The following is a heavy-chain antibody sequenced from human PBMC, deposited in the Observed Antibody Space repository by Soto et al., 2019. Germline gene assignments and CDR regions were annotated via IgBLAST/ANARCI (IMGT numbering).Heavy chain of an antibody. J-gene: IGHJ4*02. CDR1: GGSVSSGSYY. Sequence: QVQLQESGPGLVKPSETLSLTCTVSGGSVSSGSYYWSWILQPPGKGLEWIGYIYYSGSTNYNPSLKSRVATSLDTSKNQFSLKLSSVTAADTAVYYCASGGTYCGGDCYFHWCQGTLVTVSP. CDR2: IYYSGST. CDR3: ASGGTYCGGDCYFH. D-gene: IGHD2-21*02. V-gene: IGHV4-61*01.